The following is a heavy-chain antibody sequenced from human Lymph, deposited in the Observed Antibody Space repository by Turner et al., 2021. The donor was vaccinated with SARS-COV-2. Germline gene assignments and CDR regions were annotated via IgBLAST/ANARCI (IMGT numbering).Heavy chain of an antibody. D-gene: IGHD3-22*01. CDR3: ARDRDSSGWVDY. V-gene: IGHV3-30*04. J-gene: IGHJ4*02. CDR1: GFPFSSYA. Sequence: QVQLVASGGGVVPPGRSLRPSCASSGFPFSSYAMHWVRQAPGKGLECVAFISDDGSDKYYADTVKGRFTFSRDKSKNTLYLQMNSLRAEDTAVYYCARDRDSSGWVDYWGQGTLVTVSS. CDR2: ISDDGSDK.